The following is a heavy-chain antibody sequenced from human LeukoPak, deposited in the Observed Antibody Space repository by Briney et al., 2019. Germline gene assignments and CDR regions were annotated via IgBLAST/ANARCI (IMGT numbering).Heavy chain of an antibody. CDR2: IYYSGST. CDR3: ARDGKYSSSWYGNYYYYYYMDV. J-gene: IGHJ6*03. Sequence: SETLSLTCTVSGGSIGSYYWSWIRQPPGKGLEWIGYIYYSGSTNYNPSLKSRVTISVDTSKNQFSLKLSSVTAADTAVYYCARDGKYSSSWYGNYYYYYYMDVWGKGTTVTVSS. V-gene: IGHV4-59*01. D-gene: IGHD6-13*01. CDR1: GGSIGSYY.